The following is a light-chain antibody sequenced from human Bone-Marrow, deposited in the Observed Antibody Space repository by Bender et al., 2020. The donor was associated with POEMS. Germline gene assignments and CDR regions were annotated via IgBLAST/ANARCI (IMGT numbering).Light chain of an antibody. CDR3: SSYTGSSTVV. Sequence: QSALTQPPSASGSPGQSVTISCTGSTSDFGSYNLVSWYQQHPGKAPKVLIYEGNKRPSGVSNRFSGSKSGNTASLTISGLQAEDEADYYCSSYTGSSTVVFGGGTELTVL. J-gene: IGLJ2*01. V-gene: IGLV2-14*02. CDR1: TSDFGSYNL. CDR2: EGN.